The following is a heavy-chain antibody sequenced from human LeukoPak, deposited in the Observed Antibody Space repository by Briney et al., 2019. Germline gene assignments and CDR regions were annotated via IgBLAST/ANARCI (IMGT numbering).Heavy chain of an antibody. V-gene: IGHV4-30-2*01. J-gene: IGHJ4*02. CDR1: GGSISSGGYS. CDR3: ARGRRYSSSSYFDY. D-gene: IGHD6-6*01. Sequence: SETLSLTCAVSGGSISSGGYSWSWIRQPPGKGLEWIGYIYHSGSTYYNPSLKSRVTMSVDTSKNQFSLKLSSVTAADTAVYYCARGRRYSSSSYFDYWGQGTLVTVSS. CDR2: IYHSGST.